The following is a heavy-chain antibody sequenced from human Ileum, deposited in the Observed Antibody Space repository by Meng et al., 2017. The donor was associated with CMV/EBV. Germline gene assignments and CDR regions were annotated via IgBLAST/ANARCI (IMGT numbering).Heavy chain of an antibody. Sequence: FSSYAISWVRQDPGQGLEWMGGIIPIVGTANYAQKFRGRVTITTDESTSTAYMELSSLRSEDTAVYYCAGGFWSGYLGYYYYYGMDVWGQGTTVTVSS. CDR1: FSSYA. CDR3: AGGFWSGYLGYYYYYGMDV. J-gene: IGHJ6*02. D-gene: IGHD3-3*01. V-gene: IGHV1-69*05. CDR2: IIPIVGTA.